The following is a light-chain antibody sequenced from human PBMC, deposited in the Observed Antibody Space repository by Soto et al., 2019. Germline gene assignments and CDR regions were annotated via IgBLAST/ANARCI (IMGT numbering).Light chain of an antibody. Sequence: DIQMTQSPSTLSASVGDRVTITCQACQSISSWLAWYQQKPGKAPKLLIYDASSLESGVPSRFSGSGSGTEFTLTISSLQPDDFATYYCQQYNSYSPTFGQGTRLEIK. CDR2: DAS. CDR1: QSISSW. V-gene: IGKV1-5*01. CDR3: QQYNSYSPT. J-gene: IGKJ5*01.